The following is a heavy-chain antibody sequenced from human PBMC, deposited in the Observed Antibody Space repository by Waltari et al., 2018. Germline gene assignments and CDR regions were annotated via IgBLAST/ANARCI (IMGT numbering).Heavy chain of an antibody. CDR1: GFSLSTSGMC. CDR2: IDWDDDK. CDR3: ARDRDSSGYYYAFDI. D-gene: IGHD3-22*01. V-gene: IGHV2-70*15. J-gene: IGHJ3*02. Sequence: QVTLRESGPALVKPTQTLTLPCTFSGFSLSTSGMCVSWIRQPPGKALEWLARIDWDDDKYYSTSLKTRLTISKDTSKNQVVLTMTNMDPVDTATYYCARDRDSSGYYYAFDIWGQGTMVTVSS.